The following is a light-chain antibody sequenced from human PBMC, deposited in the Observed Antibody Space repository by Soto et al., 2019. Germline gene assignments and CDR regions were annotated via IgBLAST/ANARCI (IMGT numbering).Light chain of an antibody. CDR2: NHN. V-gene: IGLV1-44*01. Sequence: QSVLTQPPSASGTPGQRVTISCSGSSSNIGGNAVSWYQQLPGTAPKLLIYNHNQRPSGVPDRFSGSKSGTSASLAISGLQSEDEADYYCAAWDDSLHGLVFGGGTKVTVL. CDR3: AAWDDSLHGLV. J-gene: IGLJ2*01. CDR1: SSNIGGNA.